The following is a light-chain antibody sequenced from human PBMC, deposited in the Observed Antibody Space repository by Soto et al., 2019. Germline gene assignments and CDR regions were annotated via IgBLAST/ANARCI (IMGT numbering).Light chain of an antibody. CDR2: GAS. Sequence: IVWTRSPGTLSLAPGERATLSCRASQSVSKMYLAWYQQKPGQAPRLLIYGASSRATGIPDRFSGSGSGTEFTLTIRRLEPEDFAVYYCQQYGTSPYTFGRGTKVDIK. CDR1: QSVSKMY. CDR3: QQYGTSPYT. V-gene: IGKV3-20*01. J-gene: IGKJ2*01.